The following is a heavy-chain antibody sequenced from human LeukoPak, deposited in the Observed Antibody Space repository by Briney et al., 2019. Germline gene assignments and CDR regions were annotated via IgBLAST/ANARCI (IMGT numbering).Heavy chain of an antibody. J-gene: IGHJ4*02. CDR3: VRKVAVAAWEY. Sequence: GASLKISCKGSGYSFISYWIGWVRLLPGKGLEGMGIIYPSDSETRYSPSFQGHVTISADKSISTAYLQWSSLKASDTAMYYCVRKVAVAAWEYWGQGTLVTVSS. CDR1: GYSFISYW. D-gene: IGHD6-19*01. V-gene: IGHV5-51*01. CDR2: IYPSDSET.